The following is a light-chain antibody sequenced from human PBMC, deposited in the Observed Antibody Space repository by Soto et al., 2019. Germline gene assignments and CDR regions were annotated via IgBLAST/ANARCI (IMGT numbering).Light chain of an antibody. J-gene: IGLJ1*01. V-gene: IGLV2-8*01. CDR1: SRDVGAYSS. CDR3: SAHAGSNNYV. CDR2: EVT. Sequence: QSALTQPPSASGSPGQSVTVSCAGTSRDVGAYSSVAWYQQHPGKAPKLIIYEVTKRPSGVPDRFSGARSGNTAFLTVSGLQAVVEADYYRSAHAGSNNYVFGTGTKVTVL.